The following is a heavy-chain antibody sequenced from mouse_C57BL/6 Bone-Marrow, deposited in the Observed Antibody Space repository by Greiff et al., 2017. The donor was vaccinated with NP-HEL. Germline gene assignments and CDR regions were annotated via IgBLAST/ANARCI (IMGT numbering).Heavy chain of an antibody. V-gene: IGHV1-72*01. D-gene: IGHD1-1*01. J-gene: IGHJ2*01. CDR3: ARSLYYYGSREGY. CDR1: GYTFTSYW. CDR2: IDPNSGGT. Sequence: QVQLQQPGAELVKPGASVKLSCKASGYTFTSYWMHWVKQRPGRGLEWIGRIDPNSGGTKYNEKFKSKATLTVDKPSSTAYMQLSSLPSEDSAVYYCARSLYYYGSREGYGGQGTTLTVSS.